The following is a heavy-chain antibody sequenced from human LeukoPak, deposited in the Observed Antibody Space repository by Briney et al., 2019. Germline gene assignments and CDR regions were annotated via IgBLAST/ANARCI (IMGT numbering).Heavy chain of an antibody. CDR1: GFTFSSYE. CDR2: ISSSGSTI. D-gene: IGHD3-9*01. Sequence: PGGSLRLSCAASGFTFSSYEMNWVRQAPGKGLEWVSYISSSGSTIYYAVSVKGRFTISRDNAKNSLYLQMNSLRAEDTAVYYCARADVLRYFDWLPLLDYWGQGTLVTVSS. V-gene: IGHV3-48*03. J-gene: IGHJ4*02. CDR3: ARADVLRYFDWLPLLDY.